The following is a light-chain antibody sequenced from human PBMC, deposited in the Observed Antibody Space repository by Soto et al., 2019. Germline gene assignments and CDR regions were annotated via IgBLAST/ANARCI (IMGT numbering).Light chain of an antibody. J-gene: IGKJ2*01. V-gene: IGKV1-39*01. CDR1: QSISSY. Sequence: DIQMTQSPSSLSASVGDRVTITCRASQSISSYLNWYQQKPGKAPKLLIYAASSLQSGVPSRFSGSGSGTDFTLTISSLQPEDFANYYCQQSLSKFPNDFGKGTK. CDR2: AAS. CDR3: QQSLSKFPND.